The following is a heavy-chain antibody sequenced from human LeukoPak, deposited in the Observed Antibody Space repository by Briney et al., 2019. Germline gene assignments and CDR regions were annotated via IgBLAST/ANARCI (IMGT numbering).Heavy chain of an antibody. V-gene: IGHV1-69*13. J-gene: IGHJ4*02. CDR1: GGTFSSYA. Sequence: SVKVSCKASGGTFSSYAISWVRQAPGQGLEWMGGIIPIFGTANYAQKFQGRVTITADESTSTAYMELSSLRSEDTAVYYCARVLLKPERGGFDYWGQGTLVTVSS. D-gene: IGHD3-10*01. CDR2: IIPIFGTA. CDR3: ARVLLKPERGGFDY.